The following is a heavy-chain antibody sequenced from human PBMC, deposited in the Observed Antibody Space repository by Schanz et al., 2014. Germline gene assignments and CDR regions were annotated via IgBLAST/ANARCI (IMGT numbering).Heavy chain of an antibody. J-gene: IGHJ4*02. CDR3: ATCSGGTCHAKPVLDN. Sequence: QVHLVQSGAEVKEPGSSVKVSCKPSGGTFVTFFFTWVRQAPGQGPQWMGRISPLLGVANYAQEFQGRLTITADTSTSTAYKELSSLRSEDTAVYYCATCSGGTCHAKPVLDNWGQGTLVTVSS. D-gene: IGHD2-15*01. CDR1: GGTFVTFF. CDR2: ISPLLGVA. V-gene: IGHV1-69*04.